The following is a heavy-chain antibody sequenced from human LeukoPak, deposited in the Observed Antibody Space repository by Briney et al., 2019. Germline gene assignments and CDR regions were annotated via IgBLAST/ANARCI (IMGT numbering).Heavy chain of an antibody. D-gene: IGHD3-22*01. J-gene: IGHJ4*02. CDR2: TSDRGDYT. CDR3: AKPFAYDSSGYYFDY. Sequence: GGSLRLSCAASGFTFTSYSMSWVRQAPGKGLEWVSGTSDRGDYTYYADSVKGRFTISRDNSKNTLYLQMNSLRAEDTAVYYCAKPFAYDSSGYYFDYWGQGTLVTVSS. CDR1: GFTFTSYS. V-gene: IGHV3-23*01.